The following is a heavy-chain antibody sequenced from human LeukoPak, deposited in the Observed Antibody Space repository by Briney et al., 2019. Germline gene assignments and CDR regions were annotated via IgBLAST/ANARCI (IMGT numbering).Heavy chain of an antibody. CDR2: IIPIFGTA. V-gene: IGHV1-69*06. D-gene: IGHD3-9*01. CDR3: ARELPDYYDILTGYSAFDY. CDR1: GGTFSSYA. J-gene: IGHJ4*02. Sequence: SVKVSGKASGGTFSSYAISWVRQAPGQGLEWMGGIIPIFGTANYAQKFQGRVTITADKSTSTAYMELSSLRSEDTAVYYCARELPDYYDILTGYSAFDYWGQGTLVTVSS.